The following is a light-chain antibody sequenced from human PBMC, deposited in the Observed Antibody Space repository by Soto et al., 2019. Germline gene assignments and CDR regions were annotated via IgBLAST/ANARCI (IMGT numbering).Light chain of an antibody. Sequence: GLKQSPGALSLSKGERATLSCRSSQSVTSRYLAWYQHKPGQAPRLLIFGASIRDSGVTDRFSGSWSGTDCTLTISRLEAEDAAVYYCQQYGSSPGTLAQGTKVDIK. J-gene: IGKJ1*01. CDR3: QQYGSSPGT. V-gene: IGKV3-20*01. CDR2: GAS. CDR1: QSVTSRY.